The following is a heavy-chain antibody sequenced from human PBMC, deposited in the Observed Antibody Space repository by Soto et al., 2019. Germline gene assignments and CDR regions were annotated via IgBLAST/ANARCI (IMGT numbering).Heavy chain of an antibody. Sequence: ASVKVSCKASGYTFTSYGISWVRQAPGQGLEWMGWISAYNGNTNYAQKLQGRVTMTTDTSTSTAYMELRSLRSDDTAVYYCARDLEGYYDILTDGAYEDYWGQGTLVTVSS. CDR3: ARDLEGYYDILTDGAYEDY. CDR2: ISAYNGNT. CDR1: GYTFTSYG. J-gene: IGHJ4*02. V-gene: IGHV1-18*01. D-gene: IGHD3-9*01.